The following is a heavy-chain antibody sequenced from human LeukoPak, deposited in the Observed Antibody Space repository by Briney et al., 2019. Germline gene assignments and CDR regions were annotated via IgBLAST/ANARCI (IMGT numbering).Heavy chain of an antibody. V-gene: IGHV1-69*13. D-gene: IGHD3-9*01. Sequence: ASVKVSCKASGGTFSSYAISWVRQAPGQGLEWMGGIIPIFGTANYAQKFQGRVTLTADESTSTAYMELSSLRSEDTAVYYCARLRYFDWDPIGPWGQGTLVTVSS. CDR2: IIPIFGTA. J-gene: IGHJ5*02. CDR3: ARLRYFDWDPIGP. CDR1: GGTFSSYA.